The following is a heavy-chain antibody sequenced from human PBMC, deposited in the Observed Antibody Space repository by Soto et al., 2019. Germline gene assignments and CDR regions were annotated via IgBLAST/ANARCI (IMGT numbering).Heavy chain of an antibody. Sequence: EVQLLESGGGLVQPGGSLRLSCTASGFTFNNHAMNWVRLAPGKGLEWVSGISGSGGSTYYADSVKGRFTISRDNSKNTLYLQMNSLRAEDTAVYYCAKGVSSSSWSFDYWGQGTLVTVSS. CDR1: GFTFNNHA. CDR2: ISGSGGST. CDR3: AKGVSSSSWSFDY. J-gene: IGHJ4*02. V-gene: IGHV3-23*01. D-gene: IGHD6-13*01.